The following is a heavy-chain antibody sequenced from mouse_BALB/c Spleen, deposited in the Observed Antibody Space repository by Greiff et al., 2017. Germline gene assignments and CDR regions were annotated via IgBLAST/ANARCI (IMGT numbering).Heavy chain of an antibody. J-gene: IGHJ1*01. D-gene: IGHD1-1*01. V-gene: IGHV3-2*02. CDR3: ARDGSSSNWYFDV. Sequence: EVKLEESGPGLVKPSQSLSLTCTVTGYSITSDYAWNWIRQFPGNKLEWMGYISYSGSTSYNPSLKSRISITRDTSKNQFFLQLNSVTTEDTATYYCARDGSSSNWYFDVWGAGTTVTVSS. CDR2: ISYSGST. CDR1: GYSITSDYA.